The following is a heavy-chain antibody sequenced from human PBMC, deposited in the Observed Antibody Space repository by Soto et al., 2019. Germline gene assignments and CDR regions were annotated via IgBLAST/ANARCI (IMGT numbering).Heavy chain of an antibody. D-gene: IGHD5-18*01. J-gene: IGHJ4*02. CDR3: ARGAAMVHLPFDY. Sequence: QVHLQESGPGLVKHSQTLSLTCTVSGGSISSGGYYWSWIRQHPGKGLEWIGYIYYSGSTYYTPSLKSRVTISVDTSKNQFSLKLSSVTAADTAVYYCARGAAMVHLPFDYWGQGTLVTVSS. CDR2: IYYSGST. CDR1: GGSISSGGYY. V-gene: IGHV4-31*03.